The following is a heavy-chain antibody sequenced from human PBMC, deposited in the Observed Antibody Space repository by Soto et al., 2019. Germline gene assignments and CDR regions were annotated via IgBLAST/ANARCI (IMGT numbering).Heavy chain of an antibody. Sequence: QVQLVQSGAEVKKPGSSVKVSCKASGGTFSSNVFTWVRQAPGQGLEWMGRLIPLFGTPIYAQKFQGRLTITVDESTSTAYMALSSLTSDDTAIYYCASGTGVTFGGVTREFDYWGRGTLVTVFS. CDR2: LIPLFGTP. J-gene: IGHJ4*02. V-gene: IGHV1-69*19. D-gene: IGHD3-16*01. CDR3: ASGTGVTFGGVTREFDY. CDR1: GGTFSSNV.